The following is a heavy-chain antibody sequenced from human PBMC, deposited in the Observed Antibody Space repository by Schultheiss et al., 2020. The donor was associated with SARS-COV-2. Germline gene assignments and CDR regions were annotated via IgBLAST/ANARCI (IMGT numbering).Heavy chain of an antibody. D-gene: IGHD1-26*01. Sequence: GESLKISCAASGFTFSSYWMSWVRQAPGKGLEWVSAISGSGGSTYYADSVKGRFTISRDNSKNTLYLQMNSLRAEDTAVYYCAKDPVGATRADIWGQGTMVTVSS. J-gene: IGHJ3*02. CDR2: ISGSGGST. CDR3: AKDPVGATRADI. V-gene: IGHV3-23*01. CDR1: GFTFSSYW.